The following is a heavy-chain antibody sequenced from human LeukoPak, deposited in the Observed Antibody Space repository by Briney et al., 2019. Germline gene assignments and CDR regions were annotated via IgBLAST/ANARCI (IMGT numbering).Heavy chain of an antibody. V-gene: IGHV3-21*01. CDR3: AKDLGTADDC. CDR2: IDSSSSYI. D-gene: IGHD1-1*01. J-gene: IGHJ4*02. CDR1: GFTFSSYT. Sequence: GGSLRLSCAASGFTFSSYTMNWVRQAPGKGLEWVLSIDSSSSYIFYADSVKGRFTISRDNAKNSLYLQMNSLRAEDTAVFYCAKDLGTADDCWGQGTLVTVSS.